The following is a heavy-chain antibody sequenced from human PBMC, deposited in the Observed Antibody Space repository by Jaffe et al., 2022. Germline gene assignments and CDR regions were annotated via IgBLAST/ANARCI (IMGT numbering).Heavy chain of an antibody. J-gene: IGHJ3*01. CDR2: IDWNDK. V-gene: IGHV2-70*01. Sequence: QVTLRESGPALVKPTQTLTLTCTFSGFSLSTNGMCVSWIRQPPGKALEWLALIDWNDKSYSTSLKTRLTISRDTSKNQVVLTMTNMDPVDTGTYYCARMLIYNSGWSSGFDVWGQGTMVTVSS. CDR3: ARMLIYNSGWSSGFDV. CDR1: GFSLSTNGMC. D-gene: IGHD6-19*01.